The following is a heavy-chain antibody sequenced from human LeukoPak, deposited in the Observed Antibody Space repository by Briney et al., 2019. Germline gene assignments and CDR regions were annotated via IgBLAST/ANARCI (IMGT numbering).Heavy chain of an antibody. CDR3: ASSPGPHAFDI. CDR1: GGSISSYY. J-gene: IGHJ3*02. Sequence: PSETLSLTCTVSGGSISSYYWSWIRQPPGKGLEWIGYIHYSGSTNYNPSLKSRVTISVDTSKNQFSLKLSSVTAADTAVYYCASSPGPHAFDIWGQGTMVTVSS. CDR2: IHYSGST. V-gene: IGHV4-59*01.